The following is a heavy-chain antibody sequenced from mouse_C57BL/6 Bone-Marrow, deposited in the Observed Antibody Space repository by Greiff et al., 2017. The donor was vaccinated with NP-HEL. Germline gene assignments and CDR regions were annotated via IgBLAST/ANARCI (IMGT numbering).Heavy chain of an antibody. CDR3: ARWAFYSNFYAMDY. CDR2: IYPRSGNT. V-gene: IGHV1-81*01. Sequence: QVQLQESGAELARPGASVKLSCKASGYTFTSYGISWVKQRTGQGLEWIGEIYPRSGNTYYNEKFKGKATLTADKSSSTAYMELRSLTSEDSAVYFCARWAFYSNFYAMDYWGQGTSVTVSS. J-gene: IGHJ4*01. D-gene: IGHD2-5*01. CDR1: GYTFTSYG.